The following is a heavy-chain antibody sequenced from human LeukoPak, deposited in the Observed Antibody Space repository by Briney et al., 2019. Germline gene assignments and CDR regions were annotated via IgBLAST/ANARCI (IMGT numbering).Heavy chain of an antibody. V-gene: IGHV3-21*01. Sequence: PGGSLRLSCAASRFTFSSYSMNWVRQAPGKGLEWVSSISSSSSYIYYADSVKGRFTISRDNAKNSLYLQMNSLRAEDTAVYYCARVHSGAFDIWGQGTMVTVSS. J-gene: IGHJ3*02. D-gene: IGHD3-10*01. CDR2: ISSSSSYI. CDR1: RFTFSSYS. CDR3: ARVHSGAFDI.